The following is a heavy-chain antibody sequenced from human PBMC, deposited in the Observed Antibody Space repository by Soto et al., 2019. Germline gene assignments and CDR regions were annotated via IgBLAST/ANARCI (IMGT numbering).Heavy chain of an antibody. V-gene: IGHV3-21*01. CDR3: ASSDYGDYVSFDY. CDR2: ISTSSYT. CDR1: GFTFSRYS. D-gene: IGHD4-17*01. Sequence: EVQLVESGGGLVKPGGSLRLSCAASGFTFSRYSMNWVRQAPGKGLEWVSSISTSSYTYYADSVKGRFTISRDNAKNSLYLQMHSLRAEDTAVYYCASSDYGDYVSFDYWGQGTLVTVSS. J-gene: IGHJ4*02.